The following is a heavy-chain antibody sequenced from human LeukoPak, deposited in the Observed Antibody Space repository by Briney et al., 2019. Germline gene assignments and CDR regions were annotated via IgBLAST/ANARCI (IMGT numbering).Heavy chain of an antibody. D-gene: IGHD1-26*01. CDR3: ARDVRVGATQDY. CDR1: GFTVSSNY. J-gene: IGHJ4*02. V-gene: IGHV3-21*01. CDR2: VSSSSSYI. Sequence: GGSLRLSCAASGFTVSSNYMSWARQAPGKGLEWVSSVSSSSSYIYYADSVKGRFTISRDNAKNSLYLQMNSLRAEDTAVYYCARDVRVGATQDYWGQGTLVTVSS.